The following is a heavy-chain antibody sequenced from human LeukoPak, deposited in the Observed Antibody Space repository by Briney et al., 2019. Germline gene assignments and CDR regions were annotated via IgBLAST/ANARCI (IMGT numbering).Heavy chain of an antibody. D-gene: IGHD6-13*01. CDR2: ISSSGSTI. Sequence: GGSLRLSCAASGFTFSDYYMSRIRQAPGKGLEGVSYISSSGSTIYYADSVKGRFTISRDNAKNSLYLQMNSLRADDTAVYYCARGVLRFNSGYSSSWYWFDPWGQGTLVTVSS. CDR3: ARGVLRFNSGYSSSWYWFDP. CDR1: GFTFSDYY. J-gene: IGHJ5*02. V-gene: IGHV3-11*01.